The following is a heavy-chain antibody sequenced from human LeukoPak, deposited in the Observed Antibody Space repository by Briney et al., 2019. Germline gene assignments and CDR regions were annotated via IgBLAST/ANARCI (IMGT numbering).Heavy chain of an antibody. CDR2: IIPIFGTA. Sequence: SVKVSCKASGGTFSSYAISWVRQAPGQGLEWMGGIIPIFGTANYAQKFQGRVTITADESTSTAYMELSSLRSEDTAVYYYAREMYYYDSSGYHPWGQGTLVTVSS. CDR3: AREMYYYDSSGYHP. CDR1: GGTFSSYA. D-gene: IGHD3-22*01. V-gene: IGHV1-69*13. J-gene: IGHJ5*02.